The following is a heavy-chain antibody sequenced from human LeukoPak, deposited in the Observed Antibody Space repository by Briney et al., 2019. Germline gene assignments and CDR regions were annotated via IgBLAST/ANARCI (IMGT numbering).Heavy chain of an antibody. CDR1: GGSISSHSW. V-gene: IGHV4-4*02. CDR3: ASHVTVLGTRGFDY. J-gene: IGHJ4*02. D-gene: IGHD2/OR15-2a*01. Sequence: PSGTLSLTCAISGGSISSHSWWSWVRQPPGKGLEWIGEIYHGGDTNYDPSLKSRVSMSVDKSKNHFSLNLNSVTAADTAMYYCASHVTVLGTRGFDYWGQGALVTVSS. CDR2: IYHGGDT.